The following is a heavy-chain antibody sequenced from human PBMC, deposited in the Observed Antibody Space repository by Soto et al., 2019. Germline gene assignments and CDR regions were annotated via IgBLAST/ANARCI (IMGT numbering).Heavy chain of an antibody. J-gene: IGHJ3*02. Sequence: EVQLLESGGDLVQPGGSLRLSCAASGFTFSSYAVNWVRQAQGKGLEWVSAINGGSSTTYYADSVKGRFTISRDNSRNTLYLQMNSLRAEDTAIYYCARVIMGAMVHAFEIWGQGTMVAVSS. CDR1: GFTFSSYA. D-gene: IGHD1-26*01. CDR3: ARVIMGAMVHAFEI. V-gene: IGHV3-23*01. CDR2: INGGSSTT.